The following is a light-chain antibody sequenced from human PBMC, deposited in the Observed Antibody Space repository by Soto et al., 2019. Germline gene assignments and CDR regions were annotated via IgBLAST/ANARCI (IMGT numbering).Light chain of an antibody. J-gene: IGKJ2*01. CDR2: DAS. Sequence: EILLTQSPATLSLSPGERATLSCRASQRVSSYLAWYQQKPGQAPRLLIYDASKWATGIPARFSGSGSGTDLTLTISSLEPEDFAVYYCQQRSNWPLMYTFGQGTKLEIK. CDR1: QRVSSY. CDR3: QQRSNWPLMYT. V-gene: IGKV3-11*01.